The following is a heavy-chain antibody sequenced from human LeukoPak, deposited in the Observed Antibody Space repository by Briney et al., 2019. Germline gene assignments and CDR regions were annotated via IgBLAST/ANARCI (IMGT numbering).Heavy chain of an antibody. J-gene: IGHJ4*02. CDR1: GGTFSSYA. Sequence: ASVKVSCKASGGTFSSYAISWVRQAPGQGLEWMGGITPIFGTANYAQKFQGRVTITADESTSTAYMELSSLRSEDTAVYYCARDHGVPAAIEWGQGTLVTVSS. CDR2: ITPIFGTA. CDR3: ARDHGVPAAIE. V-gene: IGHV1-69*01. D-gene: IGHD2-2*01.